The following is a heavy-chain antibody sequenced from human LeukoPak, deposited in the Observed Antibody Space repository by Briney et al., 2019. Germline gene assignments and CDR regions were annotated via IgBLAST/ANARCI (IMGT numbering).Heavy chain of an antibody. CDR1: GFTFSSYA. V-gene: IGHV3-23*01. J-gene: IGHJ2*01. D-gene: IGHD3-3*01. Sequence: GGSLRLSCAASGFTFSSYAMNWVRQAPGKGLEWVSSISGSGDSTYYADSVKGRFTISRDNSKNTLYLQTNSLRTDDTAVYYCAKAGPSPGVWYSDLWGRGTPVTVSS. CDR2: ISGSGDST. CDR3: AKAGPSPGVWYSDL.